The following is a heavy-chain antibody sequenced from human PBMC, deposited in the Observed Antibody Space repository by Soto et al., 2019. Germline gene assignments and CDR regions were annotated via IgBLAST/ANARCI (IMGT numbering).Heavy chain of an antibody. CDR3: AKGAVTNYYYYYYMDV. CDR1: GFTFDNYA. Sequence: GGSLRLSCAASGFTFDNYAMHWVRQAPGKGLEWVSGISWNSGSIGYADSVKGRFTISRDNAKNSLYLQMNSLRAEDTALYYCAKGAVTNYYYYYYMDVWGKGTTVTVSS. D-gene: IGHD4-17*01. J-gene: IGHJ6*03. CDR2: ISWNSGSI. V-gene: IGHV3-9*01.